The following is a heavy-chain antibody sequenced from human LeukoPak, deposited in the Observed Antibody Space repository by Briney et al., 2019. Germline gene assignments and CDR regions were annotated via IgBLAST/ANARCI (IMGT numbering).Heavy chain of an antibody. J-gene: IGHJ2*01. Sequence: SDTLSLTCTFPGDPIIIYYWSWISQPPVKGLEWIGSIYYSRSTNYNPSLKSRVTISVDASKTQFSLKLSSVTAADTAVYYCARGVTIEYSSSSRNWYFDLWGRGPLVTVSS. CDR1: GDPIIIYY. V-gene: IGHV4-59*08. CDR3: ARGVTIEYSSSSRNWYFDL. CDR2: IYYSRST. D-gene: IGHD6-6*01.